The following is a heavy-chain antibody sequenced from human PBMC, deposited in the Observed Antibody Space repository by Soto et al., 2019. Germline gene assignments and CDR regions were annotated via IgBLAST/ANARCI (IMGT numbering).Heavy chain of an antibody. CDR1: GYTFSNYD. Sequence: QVQLVQSGAEVKKPGASVKVSCKASGYTFSNYDISWVRQAPGQGLEWMGWISTNNGNTDHAQKLQGRVTMTTDTSTTTAYMDLRSLRSDDTAVYYCGRVTIAVAGWAFDYWGQGTLVTVSS. J-gene: IGHJ4*02. V-gene: IGHV1-18*04. CDR2: ISTNNGNT. CDR3: GRVTIAVAGWAFDY. D-gene: IGHD6-19*01.